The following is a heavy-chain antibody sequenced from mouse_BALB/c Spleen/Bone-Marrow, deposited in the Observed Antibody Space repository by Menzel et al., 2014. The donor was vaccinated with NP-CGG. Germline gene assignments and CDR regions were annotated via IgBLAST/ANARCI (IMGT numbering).Heavy chain of an antibody. CDR3: ARGGNWDDFDV. CDR1: GFTFSSFG. V-gene: IGHV5-17*02. CDR2: ISSGSTAI. J-gene: IGHJ1*01. Sequence: DVKLVESGGGLVQPGVSRKLSCAASGFTFSSFGMHWVRQAPEKGLEWVAYISSGSTAICYADTVKGRFTISRDNPKNTLFLQMTSLRSEDTAMYYCARGGNWDDFDVWGAGTTVTVST. D-gene: IGHD4-1*01.